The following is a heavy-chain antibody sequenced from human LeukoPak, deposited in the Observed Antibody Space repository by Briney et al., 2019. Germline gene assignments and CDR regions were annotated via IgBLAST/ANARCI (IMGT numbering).Heavy chain of an antibody. CDR1: GGSFSGYY. CDR2: INHSGST. Sequence: SETLSLTCAVYGGSFSGYYWSWIRQPPGKGLEWIGEINHSGSTNHNPSLKSRVTISVDTSKNQFSLKLSSVTAADTAVYYCAREGTMMPTPINWFDPWGQGTLVTVSS. V-gene: IGHV4-34*01. D-gene: IGHD3-22*01. J-gene: IGHJ5*02. CDR3: AREGTMMPTPINWFDP.